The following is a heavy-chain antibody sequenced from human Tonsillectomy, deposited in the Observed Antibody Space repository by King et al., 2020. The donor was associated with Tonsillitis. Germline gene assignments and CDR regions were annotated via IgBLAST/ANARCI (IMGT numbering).Heavy chain of an antibody. CDR2: VSGRGGST. V-gene: IGHV3-23*04. CDR1: GFTFSNYA. J-gene: IGHJ4*02. CDR3: AKDLMTTVTSLNSAAIDH. D-gene: IGHD4-11*01. Sequence: VQLVESGGGSVQPGGSLRLSCAASGFTFSNYAMNWVRQAPGKGLEWVSGVSGRGGSTYYADSVKGRFTVSWDNSKNTLFLQMNSPRAEDTAVYYCAKDLMTTVTSLNSAAIDHWGQGTLVTVSS.